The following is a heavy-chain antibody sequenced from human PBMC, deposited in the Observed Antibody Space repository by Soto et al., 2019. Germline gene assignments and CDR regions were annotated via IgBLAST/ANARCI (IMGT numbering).Heavy chain of an antibody. Sequence: GGSLRLSCAASGFTFSSYGMHWVRQAPGKGLEWVAVIWYNGSNKYYADSVKGRFTISRDNSKNTLYLQMNSLRAEDTAVYYCARAVNYYDRAYYYYGMDVWGQGTTVTVSS. D-gene: IGHD3-22*01. CDR3: ARAVNYYDRAYYYYGMDV. J-gene: IGHJ6*02. CDR1: GFTFSSYG. V-gene: IGHV3-33*01. CDR2: IWYNGSNK.